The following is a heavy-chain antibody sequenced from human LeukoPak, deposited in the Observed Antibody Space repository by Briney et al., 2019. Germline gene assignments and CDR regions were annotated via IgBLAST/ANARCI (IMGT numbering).Heavy chain of an antibody. V-gene: IGHV1-2*02. CDR2: INPNSGGT. CDR1: VYTFTGYY. D-gene: IGHD6-19*01. CDR3: ARVRRIAMAGNLLFDY. Sequence: ASVKVSCKASVYTFTGYYMHWVRQAPGQGLAWMGWINPNSGGTNYAQKFQGRVTMTRDTSISTAYMELSRLRSDDTAVYYCARVRRIAMAGNLLFDYWGQGTLVTVSS. J-gene: IGHJ4*02.